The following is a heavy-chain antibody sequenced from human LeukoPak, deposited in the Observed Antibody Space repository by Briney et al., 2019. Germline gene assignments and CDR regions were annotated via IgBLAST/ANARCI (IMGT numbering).Heavy chain of an antibody. J-gene: IGHJ6*03. CDR2: IIPLFGTA. CDR3: ARSYGSGSYYLYYYYYMDV. CDR1: GGTFSSYT. V-gene: IGHV1-69*05. D-gene: IGHD3-10*01. Sequence: SVKVSCKASGGTFSSYTISWVRQAPGQGLEWMGGIIPLFGTANYAQKFQGRVTITTDESTSTAYMELSSLRSEDTAVYYCARSYGSGSYYLYYYYYMDVWGKGTTVTVSS.